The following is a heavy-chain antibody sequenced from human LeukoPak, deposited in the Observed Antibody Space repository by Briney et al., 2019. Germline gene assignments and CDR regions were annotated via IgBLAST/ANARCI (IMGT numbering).Heavy chain of an antibody. D-gene: IGHD3-3*01. CDR3: ARDNRPIFGVVIREFDY. Sequence: GASVKVSYKASGYTFTGYYMHWVRQAPGQGLEWMGWINPNSGGTNYAQKFQGRVTMTRDTSISTAYMGLSRLRSDDTAVYYCARDNRPIFGVVIREFDYWGQGTLVTVSS. CDR1: GYTFTGYY. J-gene: IGHJ4*02. V-gene: IGHV1-2*02. CDR2: INPNSGGT.